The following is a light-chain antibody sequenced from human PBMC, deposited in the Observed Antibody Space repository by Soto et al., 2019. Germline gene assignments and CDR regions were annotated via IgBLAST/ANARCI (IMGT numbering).Light chain of an antibody. J-gene: IGKJ4*01. V-gene: IGKV1-12*01. Sequence: MQLTHSPASVPTSVVDRVTITFLAGQHISTYLAWYQQKPGEAPKLLISAASSLGSGVQSRFSGSGSGTDFTLTIRSMQPEDFATYYCKQANSFHFTFGGGTKGDIK. CDR2: AAS. CDR3: KQANSFHFT. CDR1: QHISTY.